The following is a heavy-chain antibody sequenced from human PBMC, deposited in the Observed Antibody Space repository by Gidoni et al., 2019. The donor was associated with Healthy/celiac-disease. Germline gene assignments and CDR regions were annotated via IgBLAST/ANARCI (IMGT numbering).Heavy chain of an antibody. Sequence: QVQLQESGPGLVKPSQTLSLTCTVSGGSISSGGYYWSGIRQHPGKGLEWIGYIYYSGSTYYNPSLKSRVTISVDTSKNQFSLKLSAVTAADTAVDYCAGNFHCSSTSCYGDNWFDPWGQGTLVTVSS. J-gene: IGHJ5*02. CDR2: IYYSGST. CDR3: AGNFHCSSTSCYGDNWFDP. CDR1: GGSISSGGYY. V-gene: IGHV4-31*03. D-gene: IGHD2-2*01.